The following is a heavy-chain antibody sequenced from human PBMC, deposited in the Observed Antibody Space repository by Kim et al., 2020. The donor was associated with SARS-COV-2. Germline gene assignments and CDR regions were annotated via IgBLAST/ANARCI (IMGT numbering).Heavy chain of an antibody. J-gene: IGHJ5*02. V-gene: IGHV3-9*01. CDR2: ISWNSGSI. CDR3: VKSPSLWFGEA. Sequence: GGTLRLSCTASGFSIGDYAMHWVRQAPGKGPEWVSSISWNSGSINHADSVKGRFTISRDNAKNTLYLQMTSLRPEDTAFYYCVKSPSLWFGEAWGQGTLVSVSS. D-gene: IGHD3-10*01. CDR1: GFSIGDYA.